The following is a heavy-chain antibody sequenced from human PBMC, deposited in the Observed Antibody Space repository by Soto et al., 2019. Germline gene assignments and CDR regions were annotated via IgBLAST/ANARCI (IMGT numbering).Heavy chain of an antibody. V-gene: IGHV3-30-3*01. J-gene: IGHJ6*02. CDR2: ISFDGSTK. CDR1: RFTFSNYA. Sequence: QVQLVEFGGGVVQPGRSLRLSCAASRFTFSNYAMHWVRQAPGKGLQWVALISFDGSTKYYADSVKGRFTIARDNSKNTLYLQMNSLRAEDTAVYYCARSPGYCSTTRCYGRVFAMAVWGQGTTVTVSS. CDR3: ARSPGYCSTTRCYGRVFAMAV. D-gene: IGHD2-2*01.